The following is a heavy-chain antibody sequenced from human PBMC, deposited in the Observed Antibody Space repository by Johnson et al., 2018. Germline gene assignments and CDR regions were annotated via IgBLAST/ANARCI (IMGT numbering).Heavy chain of an antibody. CDR3: AKGLGLLDSFDI. J-gene: IGHJ3*02. V-gene: IGHV3-23*04. CDR2: VTSGSTT. Sequence: VQLVESGGGLVQPGGSLRLSCVASGFTFSNYAMTWVRQAPGKGLEWVSSVTSGSTTYSADSVKGRFTISRDYSKNTLYLEMNSRRAEDTAVYYCAKGLGLLDSFDIWGQGTMVTVSS. D-gene: IGHD1-1*01. CDR1: GFTFSNYA.